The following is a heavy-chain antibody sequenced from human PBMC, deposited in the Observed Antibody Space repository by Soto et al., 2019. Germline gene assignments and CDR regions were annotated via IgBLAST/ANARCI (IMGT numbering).Heavy chain of an antibody. V-gene: IGHV6-1*01. CDR1: GDSVSSNSAS. J-gene: IGHJ5*02. CDR3: ARENDNEKYLPVGWFDP. CDR2: TYYRSKWYN. Sequence: PSQTLSLTCAISGDSVSSNSASWTWIRQSPSRGLEWLGRTYYRSKWYNDYAVSVKSRIIINADTSGNHFSLHLKYVTPDDTAVYYCARENDNEKYLPVGWFDPWGQGTQVTVSS. D-gene: IGHD3-16*01.